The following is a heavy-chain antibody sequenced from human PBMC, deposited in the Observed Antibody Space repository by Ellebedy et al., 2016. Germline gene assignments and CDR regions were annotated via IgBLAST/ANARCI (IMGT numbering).Heavy chain of an antibody. D-gene: IGHD4-23*01. CDR3: AKQDGGHSQVDY. J-gene: IGHJ4*02. Sequence: GGSLRLXXVASGFAFNSFSMHWVRQTPDKGLAWVAVISSHGDAKYYVDSVRDRFTISRDNSMNTLYLQMDSLRPEDTAVYYCAKQDGGHSQVDYWGQGTAV. CDR2: ISSHGDAK. CDR1: GFAFNSFS. V-gene: IGHV3-30*18.